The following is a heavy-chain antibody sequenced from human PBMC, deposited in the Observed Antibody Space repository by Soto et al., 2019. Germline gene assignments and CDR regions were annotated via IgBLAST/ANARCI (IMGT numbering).Heavy chain of an antibody. CDR2: IYYGGNT. J-gene: IGHJ1*01. CDR1: GGSVNSDNYY. CDR3: ASPYYYDTSGYYF. V-gene: IGHV4-61*01. Sequence: SEILSLTCTVSGGSVNSDNYYWTWIRQPPGKGLEWIGYIYYGGNTKYNPSLNSRVSISVDTSKNQFSLNLSSVTAADTAVYYCASPYYYDTSGYYFWGQGTLVTVSS. D-gene: IGHD3-22*01.